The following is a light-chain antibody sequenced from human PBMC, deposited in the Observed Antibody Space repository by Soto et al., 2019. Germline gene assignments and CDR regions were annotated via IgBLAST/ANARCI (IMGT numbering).Light chain of an antibody. V-gene: IGKV1-5*03. Sequence: DIQMTQSPSTLSGSVGDRVTITCRASQTISSGLAWYQQKPGKAPKLLIHKASTLKIGVPSRFSGSGSGTEFTLTISSLQPDDFATYYCQHYNSYSEAFGQGTKVELK. CDR2: KAS. CDR1: QTISSG. J-gene: IGKJ1*01. CDR3: QHYNSYSEA.